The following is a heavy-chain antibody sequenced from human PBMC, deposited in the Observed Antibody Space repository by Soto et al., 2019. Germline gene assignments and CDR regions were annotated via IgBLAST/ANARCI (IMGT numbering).Heavy chain of an antibody. D-gene: IGHD6-19*01. Sequence: GGSLRLSWAAAGGTFSDYGMHWVRQDPGKGLEWVAVVSHDGRNTHYADSVKGRFTISRDSSKNTVSLEMTSLRAEDTAVYYCAKGGRQWLVTSDFNYWGQGALVTVSS. CDR3: AKGGRQWLVTSDFNY. CDR1: GGTFSDYG. CDR2: VSHDGRNT. V-gene: IGHV3-30*18. J-gene: IGHJ4*02.